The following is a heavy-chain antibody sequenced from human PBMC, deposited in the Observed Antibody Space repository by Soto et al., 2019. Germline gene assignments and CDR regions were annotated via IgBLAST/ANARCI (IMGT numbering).Heavy chain of an antibody. CDR3: ARDLRTYTHGLGYGMDV. V-gene: IGHV4-61*01. Sequence: QVQLQESGPGLVKPSETLSLTCSVSGGSVSSGSYYWSWIRQPPGKGLEWIGYIYYSGGANYSPSLKSRLTISVDTSKNQFSLKLSSVTAADTAVYYCARDLRTYTHGLGYGMDVWGQGTTVTVSS. D-gene: IGHD2-8*01. CDR1: GGSVSSGSYY. J-gene: IGHJ6*02. CDR2: IYYSGGA.